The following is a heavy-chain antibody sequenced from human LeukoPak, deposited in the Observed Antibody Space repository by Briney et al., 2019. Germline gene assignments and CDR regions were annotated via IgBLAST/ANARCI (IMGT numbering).Heavy chain of an antibody. CDR2: MYYSGST. D-gene: IGHD6-13*01. CDR3: ARAYSSSWYFNWFDP. V-gene: IGHV4-59*08. J-gene: IGHJ5*02. CDR1: GGSISSYY. Sequence: TASETLSLTCTVSGGSISSYYWSWIRQPPGKGLEWIGYMYYSGSTNYNPSLKSRVTISVDTSKNQFSLKLSSVTAADTAVYFCARAYSSSWYFNWFDPWGQGTLVTVSS.